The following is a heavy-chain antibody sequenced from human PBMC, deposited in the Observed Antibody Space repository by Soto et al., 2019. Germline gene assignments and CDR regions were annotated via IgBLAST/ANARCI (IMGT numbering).Heavy chain of an antibody. D-gene: IGHD1-26*01. CDR1: GDSISSGGYY. V-gene: IGHV4-31*03. CDR2: IYSSGTT. CDR3: ARDYSGGYYWFDP. Sequence: QVQLQESGPGLVKPSQTLSLTCTVSGDSISSGGYYWNWIRQLPGKGLEWIGYIYSSGTTYYNPSLKGRVTLSVDTSKNQFSLNLSSVTAADTAVYYCARDYSGGYYWFDPWGQGTLVTVSS. J-gene: IGHJ5*02.